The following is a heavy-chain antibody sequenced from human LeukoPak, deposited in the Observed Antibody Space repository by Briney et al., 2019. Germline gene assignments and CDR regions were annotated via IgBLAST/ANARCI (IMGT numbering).Heavy chain of an antibody. CDR2: ISAYNGNT. J-gene: IGHJ6*02. CDR1: GYTFTSYG. Sequence: ASVKVSCKASGYTFTSYGISWVRQAPGQGLEWMGWISAYNGNTNYAQKLQGRVTMTTDTSTSTAYMELRSLRSDDTAVYYCARVLYDILTGFHYGMGVWGQGTTVTVSS. D-gene: IGHD3-9*01. V-gene: IGHV1-18*01. CDR3: ARVLYDILTGFHYGMGV.